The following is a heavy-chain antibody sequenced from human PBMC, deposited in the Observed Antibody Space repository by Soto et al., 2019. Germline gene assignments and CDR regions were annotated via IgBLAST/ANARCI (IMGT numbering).Heavy chain of an antibody. Sequence: DVQLVESGGGLVQPGRSLRLSCAASGFTFDDYAMHWVRQAPGKGLEWVSGISWNSGSIGYADSVKGRFTISRDNAKNSLYLQMNSLRAEDTALYYCAKDLGYCTNGVCYFGQSFDYWGQGTLVTVSS. J-gene: IGHJ4*02. CDR1: GFTFDDYA. D-gene: IGHD2-8*01. V-gene: IGHV3-9*01. CDR3: AKDLGYCTNGVCYFGQSFDY. CDR2: ISWNSGSI.